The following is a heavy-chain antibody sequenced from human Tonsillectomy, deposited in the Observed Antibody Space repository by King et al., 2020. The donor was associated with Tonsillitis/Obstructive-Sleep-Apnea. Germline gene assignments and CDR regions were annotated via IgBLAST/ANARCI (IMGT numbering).Heavy chain of an antibody. CDR3: TRRSSSSISNWFDP. CDR1: GFXFSGSA. D-gene: IGHD6-6*01. Sequence: VQLVESGGGLVQPGGSLKLSCAASGFXFSGSAMHWVRQASGKGLEWVGRIRSKANSYATAYAASVKGRFTISRDDSKNTAYLQMNSLKTEDTAMYYCTRRSSSSISNWFDPWGQGTLVTVSS. CDR2: IRSKANSYAT. V-gene: IGHV3-73*02. J-gene: IGHJ5*02.